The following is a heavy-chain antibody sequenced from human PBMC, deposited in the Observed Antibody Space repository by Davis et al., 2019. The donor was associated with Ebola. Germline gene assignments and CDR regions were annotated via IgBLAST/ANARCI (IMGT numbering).Heavy chain of an antibody. CDR1: GFAFGDYA. CDR3: VRDPALVVTGGGWFFGL. J-gene: IGHJ2*01. V-gene: IGHV3-9*01. D-gene: IGHD2-21*02. CDR2: INWNSDSI. Sequence: GGSLRLSCAGSGFAFGDYAMHWVRHAPGKGLEWVSGINWNSDSIVYADSVKGRFTISRDNAKNSLYLQMNSLRAEDTAVYYCVRDPALVVTGGGWFFGLWGRGTLVTVSS.